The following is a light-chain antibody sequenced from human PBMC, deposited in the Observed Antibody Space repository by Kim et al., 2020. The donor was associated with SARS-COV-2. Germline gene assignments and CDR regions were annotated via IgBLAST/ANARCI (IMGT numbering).Light chain of an antibody. CDR2: DPS. CDR1: QSIRSN. V-gene: IGKV3-15*01. Sequence: EIVMTQSPATLSVSLGERATLSCRASQSIRSNLAWYQQKPGQAPRLLMYDPSTRATGTPGRFSGSGSGTDFTLTISELQSEDFAVYYCQQRNDWPLTFGGGTKVDIK. J-gene: IGKJ4*01. CDR3: QQRNDWPLT.